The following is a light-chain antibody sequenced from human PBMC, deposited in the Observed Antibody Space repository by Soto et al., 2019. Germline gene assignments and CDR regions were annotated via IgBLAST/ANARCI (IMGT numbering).Light chain of an antibody. Sequence: EIVMTQSPATLSVSPGERATLSCRASQSVSSNLAWYQQKPGQAPRLLIYGASTRATGIPARFSGSGSGTEFTLTISSLQSEDCAVYYCQQYNNWPRGTFGQGTKVEIQ. CDR2: GAS. CDR3: QQYNNWPRGT. V-gene: IGKV3-15*01. CDR1: QSVSSN. J-gene: IGKJ1*01.